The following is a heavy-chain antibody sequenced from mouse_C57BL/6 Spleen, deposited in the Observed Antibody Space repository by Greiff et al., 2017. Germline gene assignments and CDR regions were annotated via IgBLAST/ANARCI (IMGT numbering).Heavy chain of an antibody. Sequence: QVQLQQPGAELVKPGASVKMSCKASGYTFTSYWITWVKQRPGQGLEWIGDIYPGSGSTYYTEKFKSKDTLTVDTSSSTAYMHLSSLTSEDSAVYYCARRDGYYNAMDYWGQGTSVTVSS. CDR1: GYTFTSYW. J-gene: IGHJ4*01. CDR2: IYPGSGST. CDR3: ARRDGYYNAMDY. D-gene: IGHD2-3*01. V-gene: IGHV1-55*01.